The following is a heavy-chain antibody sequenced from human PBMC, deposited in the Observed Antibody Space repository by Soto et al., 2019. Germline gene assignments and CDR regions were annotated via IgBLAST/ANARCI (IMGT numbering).Heavy chain of an antibody. J-gene: IGHJ4*02. V-gene: IGHV3-23*01. CDR3: GKERRGSGWSVCDF. CDR2: ISGSGDSA. Sequence: VQLLESGGGLVQPGGSLRLSCAASGFIFRDYAMNWVRQAPGKGLEWVSDISGSGDSARYADSVNGRFTISRDNSRDTLYLHMNSLRVEDTAVYYCGKERRGSGWSVCDFWGQGDLVTVSA. CDR1: GFIFRDYA. D-gene: IGHD6-19*01.